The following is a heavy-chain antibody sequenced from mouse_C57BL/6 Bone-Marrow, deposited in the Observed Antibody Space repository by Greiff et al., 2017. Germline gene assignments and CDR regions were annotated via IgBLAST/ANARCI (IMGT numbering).Heavy chain of an antibody. CDR3: ARGWLPHYYAMDY. D-gene: IGHD2-3*01. Sequence: VQLQQPGAELVRPGSSVKLSCKASGYTFTSYWMHWVKQRPIQGLEWIGNIDPSDSETHYNQKFKDKATLPVDKSSSTAYMQLSSLPSEDSAVYYCARGWLPHYYAMDYWGQGTSVTVSS. CDR1: GYTFTSYW. V-gene: IGHV1-52*01. CDR2: IDPSDSET. J-gene: IGHJ4*01.